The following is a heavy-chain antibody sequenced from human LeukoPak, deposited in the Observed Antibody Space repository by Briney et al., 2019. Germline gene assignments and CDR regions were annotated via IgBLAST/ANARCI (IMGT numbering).Heavy chain of an antibody. CDR2: IYYSGST. D-gene: IGHD4-11*01. CDR3: ARGLEPYSNYEGCYFDY. J-gene: IGHJ4*02. Sequence: SETLSLTCTVSGGSISSSSYYWGWIRQPPGKGLEWIGSIYYSGSTYYNPSLKSRVTISVDTSKNQFSLKLSSVTAADTAVYYCARGLEPYSNYEGCYFDYWGQGTLVTVSS. CDR1: GGSISSSSYY. V-gene: IGHV4-39*01.